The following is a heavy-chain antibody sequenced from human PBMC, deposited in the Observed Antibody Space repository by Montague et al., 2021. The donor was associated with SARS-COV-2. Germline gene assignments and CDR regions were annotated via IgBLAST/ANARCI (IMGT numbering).Heavy chain of an antibody. CDR1: GFTFSRQG. CDR2: IDGNGGGV. Sequence: SLRLSCAASGFTFSRQGMNWVRQAPGKGLEWVSVIDGNGGGVFYADSVKGRFTISRDNSKNTLYLQLNSLRGDDTAVYHCAKEVATAGPWYYGLDVWGQGTTVTVSS. J-gene: IGHJ6*02. D-gene: IGHD6-13*01. CDR3: AKEVATAGPWYYGLDV. V-gene: IGHV3-23*01.